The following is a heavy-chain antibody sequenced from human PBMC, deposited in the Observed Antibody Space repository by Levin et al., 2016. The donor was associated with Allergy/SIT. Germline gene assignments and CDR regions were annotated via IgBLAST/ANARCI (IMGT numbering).Heavy chain of an antibody. J-gene: IGHJ4*02. CDR2: IYDDGSRK. Sequence: GGSLRLSCAASGFTFSNYGIHWVRQAPGKGLEWVGVIYDDGSRKEYADSVKGRFTISRDNSKNTVSLQMDSLRVEDTGLYYCARDYRSGWQDYWGQGIGVTVSS. CDR1: GFTFSNYG. V-gene: IGHV3-33*01. CDR3: ARDYRSGWQDY. D-gene: IGHD6-19*01.